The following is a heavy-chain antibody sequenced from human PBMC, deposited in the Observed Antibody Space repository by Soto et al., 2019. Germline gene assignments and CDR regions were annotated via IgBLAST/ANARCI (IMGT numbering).Heavy chain of an antibody. V-gene: IGHV1-18*01. J-gene: IGHJ5*02. D-gene: IGHD2-2*01. Sequence: VQLVQSGAEVKKRGASVKVSCKASGYTFTSYGISWVRQAPGQGLEWMGWISAYNGNTNYAQKLQGRVTMTTDTSTSTAYMELRSLRSDDTAVYYCARDQLDCSSTSCYDYGSRWFDPWGQGTLVTVSS. CDR1: GYTFTSYG. CDR3: ARDQLDCSSTSCYDYGSRWFDP. CDR2: ISAYNGNT.